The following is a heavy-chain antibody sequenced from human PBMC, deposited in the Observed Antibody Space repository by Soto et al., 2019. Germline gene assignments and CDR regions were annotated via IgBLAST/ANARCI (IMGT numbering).Heavy chain of an antibody. D-gene: IGHD3-22*01. J-gene: IGHJ2*01. CDR2: IIPILGIA. Sequence: QVQLVQSGAEVKKPGSSVKVSCKASGGTFSSYTISWVRQAPGQGLEWMGRIIPILGIANYAQKFQGRVTITADKSTSTAYLELSSLRSEDTAVYYCAREGGYDYVHWYFDLWGRGTLVTVSS. CDR1: GGTFSSYT. V-gene: IGHV1-69*08. CDR3: AREGGYDYVHWYFDL.